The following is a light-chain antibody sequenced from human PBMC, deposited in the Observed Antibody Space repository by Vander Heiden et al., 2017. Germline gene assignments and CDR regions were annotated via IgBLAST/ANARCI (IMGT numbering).Light chain of an antibody. CDR3: QAWDSSNVI. Sequence: SYELTQPPSMSVSPGQTASITCSGDKLGDKYACWYQQKPGQSPVMVIYQDTKRTSGIPERFSGSNSADTATLTIRGTQAVDEDYYYCQAWDSSNVIFGGGTKLTVL. CDR1: KLGDKY. V-gene: IGLV3-1*01. CDR2: QDT. J-gene: IGLJ2*01.